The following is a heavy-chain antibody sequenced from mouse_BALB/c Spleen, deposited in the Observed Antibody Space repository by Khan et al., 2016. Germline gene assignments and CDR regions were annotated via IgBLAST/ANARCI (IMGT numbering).Heavy chain of an antibody. J-gene: IGHJ2*01. D-gene: IGHD2-1*01. V-gene: IGHV9-3*02. CDR1: GYTFTNYG. CDR2: INTNTGEP. Sequence: QVQLKQSGPELKKPGETVKISCKASGYTFTNYGMNWVKQAPGKGLKWMGWINTNTGEPTYAEEFTGRFAFSLETSASTAYLQINNLKNEDTATYFCARYGTTYSFDYWGQGTTLTVSS. CDR3: ARYGTTYSFDY.